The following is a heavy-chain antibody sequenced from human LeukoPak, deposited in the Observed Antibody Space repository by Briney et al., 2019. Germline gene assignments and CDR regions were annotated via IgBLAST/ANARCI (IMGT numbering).Heavy chain of an antibody. CDR2: IYYSGST. J-gene: IGHJ4*02. Sequence: SETLSLTCTVSSGSISSSSYYWGWIRQPPGKGLEWIGSIYYSGSTYYNPSLKSRVTMSVDTSKNQFSLKLSSVTAADTAVYYCARVEDGYNPEAFDYWGQGTLVTVSS. CDR3: ARVEDGYNPEAFDY. CDR1: SGSISSSSYY. D-gene: IGHD5-24*01. V-gene: IGHV4-39*07.